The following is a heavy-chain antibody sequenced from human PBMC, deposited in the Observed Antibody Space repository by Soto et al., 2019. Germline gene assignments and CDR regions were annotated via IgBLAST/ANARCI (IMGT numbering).Heavy chain of an antibody. J-gene: IGHJ6*02. CDR1: GGSISSGGYY. CDR2: IYYSGST. V-gene: IGHV4-31*03. Sequence: PSETLSLTCTVSGGSISSGGYYWSWIRQHPGKGLEWIGYIYYSGSTYYNPSLKSRVTISVDTSKNQFSLKLSSVTAADTAVYYCARGLSRGYGMDVWGQGTTVTVSS. D-gene: IGHD3-10*01. CDR3: ARGLSRGYGMDV.